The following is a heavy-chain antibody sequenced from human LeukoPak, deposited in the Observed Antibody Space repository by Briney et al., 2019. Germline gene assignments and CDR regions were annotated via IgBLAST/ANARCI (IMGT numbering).Heavy chain of an antibody. D-gene: IGHD1-26*01. J-gene: IGHJ5*02. V-gene: IGHV4-34*01. CDR1: GGSFSGYY. CDR3: ASGGQSVWGSYFVLWFDP. Sequence: SETLSLICAVHGGSFSGYYWSWIRQPPGKGLEWIGEINHSGSTNYNPSLKSRVTISVDTSKNQFSLKLRSVTAADTAVYYCASGGQSVWGSYFVLWFDPWGQGTLVTVSS. CDR2: INHSGST.